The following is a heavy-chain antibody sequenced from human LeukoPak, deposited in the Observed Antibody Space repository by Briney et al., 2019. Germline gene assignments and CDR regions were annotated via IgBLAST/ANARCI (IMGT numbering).Heavy chain of an antibody. CDR2: ISNDGGGT. CDR1: GFIFNNYG. D-gene: IGHD3-22*01. J-gene: IGHJ5*02. Sequence: GGSLRLSCAASGFIFNNYGLVRVRQAPGKGLEWVSAISNDGGGTTYADFVKGRFTISRHNSKNTLFLQMNSLRAEDTALYYCAKGSSGYFLDLWGKGTLVTVSS. CDR3: AKGSSGYFLDL. V-gene: IGHV3-23*01.